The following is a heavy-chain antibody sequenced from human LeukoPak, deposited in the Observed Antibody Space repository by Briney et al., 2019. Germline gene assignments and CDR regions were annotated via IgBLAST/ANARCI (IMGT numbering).Heavy chain of an antibody. CDR2: VRYHGSDK. CDR3: ARTGGRDGYGFDS. CDR1: GFTFSSHG. D-gene: IGHD5-24*01. J-gene: IGHJ4*02. Sequence: GGSLRLSCAASGFTFSSHGMHRVRQAPGKGLEWVAVVRYHGSDKNYADSVKGRFTVSRDNSKNTAYLQMNSLRVEDTALYYCARTGGRDGYGFDSWGQGTLVTVS. V-gene: IGHV3-33*01.